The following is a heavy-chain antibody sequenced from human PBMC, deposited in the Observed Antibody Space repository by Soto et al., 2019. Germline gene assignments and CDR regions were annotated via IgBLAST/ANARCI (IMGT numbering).Heavy chain of an antibody. Sequence: GASVKVSCKASGGTFSSYAISWVRQAPGQGLEWMGGIIPIFGTANYAQKFQGRVTITADESTSTAYMELSSLRSEDTAVYYCARGGTAMGNYYDSSGYSAFDIWGQGTMVTVSS. CDR1: GGTFSSYA. V-gene: IGHV1-69*13. D-gene: IGHD3-22*01. CDR3: ARGGTAMGNYYDSSGYSAFDI. CDR2: IIPIFGTA. J-gene: IGHJ3*02.